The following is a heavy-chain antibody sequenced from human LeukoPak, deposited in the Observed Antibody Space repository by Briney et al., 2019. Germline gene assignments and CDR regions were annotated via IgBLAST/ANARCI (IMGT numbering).Heavy chain of an antibody. CDR2: LSGSGGST. CDR1: GFTFSSYA. CDR3: AKSGREVATMGNHYFDN. V-gene: IGHV3-23*01. J-gene: IGHJ4*02. D-gene: IGHD5-12*01. Sequence: SGGSLRLSCAASGFTFSSYAMSWVRQAPGKGLEWVSALSGSGGSTYYADSVKGRFTISRDNSRNTLYLQMKSLRAEDTAVYYCAKSGREVATMGNHYFDNWGQGTLVTVSS.